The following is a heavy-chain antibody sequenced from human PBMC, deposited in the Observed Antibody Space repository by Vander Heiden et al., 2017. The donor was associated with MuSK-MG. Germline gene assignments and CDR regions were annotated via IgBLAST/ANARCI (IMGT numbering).Heavy chain of an antibody. Sequence: EVQLVQSGPEVSLPGESLRPRCTAFGHSFTSYWIGWVRQKPGTGRVWLGIIYPGDSDTKYSPSFQGQVTISSDKSITTAYLQLSSLKAADTAMYYCARLGYKTGYLDLWGRGTLVTVSS. J-gene: IGHJ2*01. V-gene: IGHV5-51*01. D-gene: IGHD5-12*01. CDR3: ARLGYKTGYLDL. CDR1: GHSFTSYW. CDR2: IYPGDSDT.